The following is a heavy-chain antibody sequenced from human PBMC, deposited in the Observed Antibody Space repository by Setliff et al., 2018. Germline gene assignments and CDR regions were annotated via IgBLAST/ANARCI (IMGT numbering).Heavy chain of an antibody. J-gene: IGHJ4*02. V-gene: IGHV4-4*02. D-gene: IGHD1-26*01. Sequence: LSLTCAVSGVSINSLTWWSWVRQPPGKGLEWIGEIYHSGTTNYNPSLKSRVTMSVDKSRNQFSLRLTSVTAADTAIYYCTRAYSGSHDYWGQGTLVTVSS. CDR1: GVSINSLTW. CDR2: IYHSGTT. CDR3: TRAYSGSHDY.